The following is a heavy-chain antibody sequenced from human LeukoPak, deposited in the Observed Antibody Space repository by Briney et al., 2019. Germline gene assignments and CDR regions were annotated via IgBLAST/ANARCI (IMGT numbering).Heavy chain of an antibody. V-gene: IGHV4-39*01. Sequence: PSETLSLTCTVSGGSISSSSYYWGWIRQPPGKGLEWIGSIYYSGSTYHNPSLKSRVTISVDTSKNQFSLKLSSVTAADTAVYYCASGRNYDFWSGYYHYFDYWGQGTLVTVSS. CDR2: IYYSGST. CDR1: GGSISSSSYY. D-gene: IGHD3-3*01. CDR3: ASGRNYDFWSGYYHYFDY. J-gene: IGHJ4*02.